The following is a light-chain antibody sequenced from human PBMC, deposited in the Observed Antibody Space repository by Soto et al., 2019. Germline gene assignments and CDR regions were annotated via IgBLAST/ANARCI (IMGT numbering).Light chain of an antibody. CDR2: QVS. J-gene: IGKJ1*01. CDR3: IQFSHFPRT. V-gene: IGKV2-24*01. Sequence: VLTQSPLSSPVTLGQPASISCRSSQSLVYSDGNTYLSWLQQRPGQPPRLLIYQVSNRFSGVPDRFRGRGAGTDFTLKISRVEAEDVGVYSCIQFSHFPRTFGQGTKVEIK. CDR1: QSLVYSDGNTY.